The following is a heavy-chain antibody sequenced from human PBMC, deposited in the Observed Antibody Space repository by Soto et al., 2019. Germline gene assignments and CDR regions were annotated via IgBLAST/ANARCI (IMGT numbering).Heavy chain of an antibody. J-gene: IGHJ4*02. V-gene: IGHV1-69*13. Sequence: SEKASCKASGGTFSSYAISWVRQAPGQGLEWMGGIIPIFGTANYAQKFQGRVTITADESTSTAYMELSSLRSEDAAVYYCARNTTYGSGAGSYYFDCWGQGTLVTVSS. CDR1: GGTFSSYA. CDR2: IIPIFGTA. CDR3: ARNTTYGSGAGSYYFDC. D-gene: IGHD3-10*01.